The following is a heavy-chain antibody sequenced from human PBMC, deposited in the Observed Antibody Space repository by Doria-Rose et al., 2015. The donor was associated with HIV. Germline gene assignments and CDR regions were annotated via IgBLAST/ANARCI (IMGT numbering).Heavy chain of an antibody. CDR2: VYTSGST. J-gene: IGHJ4*02. D-gene: IGHD1-26*01. CDR3: AREGYTGSYYYFDF. Sequence: WIRQPAGKGLEWIGRVYTSGSTDQNSSLKSRVTMSVDTSKNQFSLKLTSVAAADTAVYYCAREGYTGSYYYFDFWGQGTPVTVSS. V-gene: IGHV4-4*07.